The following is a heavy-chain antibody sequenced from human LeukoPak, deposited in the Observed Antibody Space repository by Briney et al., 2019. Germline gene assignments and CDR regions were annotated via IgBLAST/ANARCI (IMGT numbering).Heavy chain of an antibody. CDR1: GGSISSSSYY. V-gene: IGHV4-39*01. J-gene: IGHJ4*02. D-gene: IGHD3-3*01. Sequence: PSETLSLTCTVSGGSISSSSYYWGWIRQPPGKGLEWIGSIYYSGSTYYNPSLESRVTISVDTSKNQFSLKLSSVTAADTAVYYCARALTYYDFWSAAGETSFDYWGQGTLVTVSS. CDR3: ARALTYYDFWSAAGETSFDY. CDR2: IYYSGST.